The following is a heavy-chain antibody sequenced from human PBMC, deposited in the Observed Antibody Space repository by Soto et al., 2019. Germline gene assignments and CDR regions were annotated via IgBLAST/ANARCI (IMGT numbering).Heavy chain of an antibody. CDR3: ARHLRSTTTPPRVWFDT. V-gene: IGHV4-39*01. J-gene: IGHJ5*02. Sequence: SETLSLTCTVSGGSISSSSYYWGWIRQPPGKGLEWIGSIDYSGSTYHNPSFKSRVTMSVDTSKNQFSLKLSSVTAVDTAVYYCARHLRSTTTPPRVWFDTWGLGTLVTVSS. CDR1: GGSISSSSYY. CDR2: IDYSGST. D-gene: IGHD1-1*01.